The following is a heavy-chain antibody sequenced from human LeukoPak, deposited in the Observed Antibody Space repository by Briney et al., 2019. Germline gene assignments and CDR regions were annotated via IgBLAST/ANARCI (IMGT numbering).Heavy chain of an antibody. J-gene: IGHJ4*02. V-gene: IGHV3-7*01. CDR2: INQGGSDK. Sequence: QTGGSLRLSCAASGFTFSGQWMSWVRQAPGKGLEWVANINQGGSDKYYVDSVKGRFTISRDNANNLLYLQMNSLRGEDTAVYYCTRDRSRAEDDWGQGTLVTVSS. CDR1: GFTFSGQW. D-gene: IGHD1-14*01. CDR3: TRDRSRAEDD.